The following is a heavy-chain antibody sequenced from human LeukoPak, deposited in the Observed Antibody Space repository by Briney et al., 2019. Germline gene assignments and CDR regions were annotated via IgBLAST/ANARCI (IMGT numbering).Heavy chain of an antibody. CDR3: ANWQSGSRVFFDY. Sequence: GGSLRLSCAASGFTFSSYSMHWVRQAPGKGLVWVSRINSDGSSTSYADSVRGRFTISRDNSKNTLYLHMSSLRAEDTAVYYCANWQSGSRVFFDYWGQGTLVTVSS. CDR2: INSDGSST. D-gene: IGHD1-20*01. CDR1: GFTFSSYS. V-gene: IGHV3-74*01. J-gene: IGHJ4*02.